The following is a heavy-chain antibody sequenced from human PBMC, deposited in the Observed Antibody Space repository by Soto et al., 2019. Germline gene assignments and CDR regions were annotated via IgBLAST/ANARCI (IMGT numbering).Heavy chain of an antibody. CDR3: ARSIVVVTALDY. D-gene: IGHD2-21*02. V-gene: IGHV1-18*01. J-gene: IGHJ4*02. Sequence: GASVKVSCKASGYTFTSYGISWVRQAPGQGLEWMGWISAYNGNTNYAQKLQGRVTMTTDTSASTAYMELSSLRSEDTAVYYCARSIVVVTALDYWGQGTLVTSPQ. CDR1: GYTFTSYG. CDR2: ISAYNGNT.